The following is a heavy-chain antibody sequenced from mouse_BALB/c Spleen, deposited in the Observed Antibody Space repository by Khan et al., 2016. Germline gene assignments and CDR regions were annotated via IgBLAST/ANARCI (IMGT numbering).Heavy chain of an antibody. J-gene: IGHJ2*01. CDR2: INTYTGVP. V-gene: IGHV9-3-1*01. Sequence: QIQLVQSGPELKKPGETVKISCKAAGYTFTNYGMNWVKQAPGKGLKWMGWINTYTGVPKYAEDFKGRFAFSLETSASTAYLQIRNLKNEDTATYCCARTVGNYGYFDYWGQGTTLTVSS. D-gene: IGHD2-1*01. CDR1: GYTFTNYG. CDR3: ARTVGNYGYFDY.